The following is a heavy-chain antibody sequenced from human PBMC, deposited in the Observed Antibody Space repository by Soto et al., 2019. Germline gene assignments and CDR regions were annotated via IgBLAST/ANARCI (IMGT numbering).Heavy chain of an antibody. CDR3: VVYSSSAGRHFDY. Sequence: PGESLKVSCMSSRYILSQYWIGCVRQMPGKGLEWTGIIYPGDSDTRYSLSFQGQVTISADKSITTAYLQWRSLKASDTAIYYCVVYSSSAGRHFDYWDPGTLVTVSS. J-gene: IGHJ4*02. CDR1: RYILSQYW. CDR2: IYPGDSDT. D-gene: IGHD6-6*01. V-gene: IGHV5-51*01.